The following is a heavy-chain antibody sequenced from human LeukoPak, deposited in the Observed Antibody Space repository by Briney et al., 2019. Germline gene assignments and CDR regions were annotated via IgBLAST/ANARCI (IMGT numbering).Heavy chain of an antibody. CDR3: ARDLSGRAWEGFDY. J-gene: IGHJ4*02. Sequence: SQTLSLTCAISGDSVSSNSATWNWIRQSPSRGLEWLGRTYYRSKWNNDYAVSVESRITINPDISKNQISLQMNSVTPEDTAVYYCARDLSGRAWEGFDYWGQGTLVTVSS. CDR2: TYYRSKWNN. CDR1: GDSVSSNSAT. V-gene: IGHV6-1*01. D-gene: IGHD6-25*01.